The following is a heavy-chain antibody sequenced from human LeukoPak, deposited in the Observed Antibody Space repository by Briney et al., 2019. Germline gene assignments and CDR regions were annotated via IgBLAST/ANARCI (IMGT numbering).Heavy chain of an antibody. D-gene: IGHD5-12*01. CDR2: IRYDGSNK. CDR1: GFTFSSYG. J-gene: IGHJ6*03. CDR3: AKADTITIYYYYYYMDV. V-gene: IGHV3-30*02. Sequence: EGSLRLSCAASGFTFSSYGMHWVRQAPGKGLEWMAFIRYDGSNKYYADSVKGRFTISRDNSKNTLYLQMNSLRAEDTAVYYCAKADTITIYYYYYYMDVWGKGTTVTVSS.